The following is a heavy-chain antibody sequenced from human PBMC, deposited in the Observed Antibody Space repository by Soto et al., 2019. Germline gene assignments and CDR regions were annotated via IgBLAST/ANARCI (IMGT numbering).Heavy chain of an antibody. D-gene: IGHD6-13*01. CDR3: AIDEQQPVDY. Sequence: ASVKVSCKASGYTFTSYGISWVRQAAGQGLEWMGWISAYYGNTNYAQKLQGRVTMTTGTSMSTAYMELRSLRSDDTTVYYCAIDEQQPVDYWGQGTLVTVSS. CDR2: ISAYYGNT. J-gene: IGHJ4*02. CDR1: GYTFTSYG. V-gene: IGHV1-18*01.